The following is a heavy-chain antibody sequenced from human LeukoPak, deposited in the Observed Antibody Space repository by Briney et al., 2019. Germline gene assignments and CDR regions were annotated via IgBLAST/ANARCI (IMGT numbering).Heavy chain of an antibody. CDR3: AKAIYSSSWYWFDP. J-gene: IGHJ5*02. V-gene: IGHV3-30*18. Sequence: PGGSLRLSCAASGFTFSSYGMHWFRQAPGKGLEWVAVISYDGSNKYYADSVKGRFTISRDNSKNTLYLQMNSLRAEDTAVYYCAKAIYSSSWYWFDPWGQGTLVTVSS. D-gene: IGHD6-13*01. CDR1: GFTFSSYG. CDR2: ISYDGSNK.